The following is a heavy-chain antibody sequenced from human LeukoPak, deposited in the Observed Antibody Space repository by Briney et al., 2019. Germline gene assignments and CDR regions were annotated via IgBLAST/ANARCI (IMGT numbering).Heavy chain of an antibody. V-gene: IGHV7-4-1*02. D-gene: IGHD1-7*01. CDR3: ARDYTLTLGTTTYFQH. CDR1: GYIFSIYA. CDR2: INTNTGNL. J-gene: IGHJ1*01. Sequence: ASVKVSCKTSGYIFSIYAMIWVRQAPGQGLELMGWINTNTGNLTYAQGFTGRFVFSLDTSVSTAYLQITNLKAEDTAVYYCARDYTLTLGTTTYFQHWGQGTLVTVSS.